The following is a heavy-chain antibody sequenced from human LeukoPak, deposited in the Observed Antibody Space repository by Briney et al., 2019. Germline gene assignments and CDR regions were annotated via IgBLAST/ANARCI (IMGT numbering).Heavy chain of an antibody. CDR3: ARAQTYGDSRLLLDY. J-gene: IGHJ4*02. Sequence: PGRSLRLSCTASGFTFGDYGMSWVRQAPGKGLEWVSGINWNGGSTGYADSVEGRFTISRDNAKNSQYLQMNSLRVEDTALYYCARAQTYGDSRLLLDYWGQGTLVTVSS. CDR1: GFTFGDYG. V-gene: IGHV3-20*04. D-gene: IGHD2-21*02. CDR2: INWNGGST.